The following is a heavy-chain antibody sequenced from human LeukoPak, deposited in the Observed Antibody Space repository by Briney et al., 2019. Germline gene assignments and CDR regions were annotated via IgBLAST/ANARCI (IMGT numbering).Heavy chain of an antibody. Sequence: GGSLRLSCAASGFTFSSYGMHWVRQAPGKGLEWVAVISYDGSNKYYADSVKRRFTISRDSSKDTLYLQMNSLRAEDTAVYYCAKLVTTVTTEFDYWGQGTLVTVSS. CDR2: ISYDGSNK. CDR1: GFTFSSYG. CDR3: AKLVTTVTTEFDY. D-gene: IGHD4-17*01. J-gene: IGHJ4*02. V-gene: IGHV3-30*18.